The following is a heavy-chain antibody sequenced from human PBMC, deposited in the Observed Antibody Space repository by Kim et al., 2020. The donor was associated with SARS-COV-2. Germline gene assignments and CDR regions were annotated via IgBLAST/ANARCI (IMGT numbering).Heavy chain of an antibody. J-gene: IGHJ1*01. CDR1: GYTLTELS. V-gene: IGHV1-24*01. D-gene: IGHD3-22*01. Sequence: ASVKVSCKVSGYTLTELSMHWVRQAPGKGLEWMGGFDPEDGETIYAQKFQGRVTMTEDTSTDTAYMELSSLRSEDTAVYYCATTYYDSSGYYSPVAEYFQHWGQGTLVTVSS. CDR3: ATTYYDSSGYYSPVAEYFQH. CDR2: FDPEDGET.